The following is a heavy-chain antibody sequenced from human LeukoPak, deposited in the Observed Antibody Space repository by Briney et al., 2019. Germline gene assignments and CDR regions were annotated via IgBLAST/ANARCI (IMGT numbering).Heavy chain of an antibody. J-gene: IGHJ6*03. CDR1: GGSFSGYY. Sequence: SETLSLTCAVYGGSFSGYYWSWIRQPPGKGLEWIGEINHSGSTNYNPSLKSRVTISVDTSKNQFSLKLSSVTAADTAVYYCARLTAYYYMDVWGKGTTVTVSS. CDR2: INHSGST. V-gene: IGHV4-34*01. CDR3: ARLTAYYYMDV. D-gene: IGHD5-18*01.